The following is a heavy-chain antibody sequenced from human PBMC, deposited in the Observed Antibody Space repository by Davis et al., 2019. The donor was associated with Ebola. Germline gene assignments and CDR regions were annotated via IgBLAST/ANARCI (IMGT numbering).Heavy chain of an antibody. V-gene: IGHV3-9*01. CDR2: ISWNSGSI. Sequence: PGGSLRLSCASSGFTFSSYTMNWVRQAPGKGLEWVSGISWNSGSIGYADSVKGRFTISRDNAKNSLYLQMNSLRAEDTAVYYCAKRLAFGDQGTLVTVSS. CDR1: GFTFSSYT. D-gene: IGHD2/OR15-2a*01. J-gene: IGHJ4*02. CDR3: AKRLAF.